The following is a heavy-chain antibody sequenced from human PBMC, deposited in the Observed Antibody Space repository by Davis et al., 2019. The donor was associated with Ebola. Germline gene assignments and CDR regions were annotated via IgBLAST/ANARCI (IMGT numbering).Heavy chain of an antibody. CDR1: GFTYSDYW. CDR2: IKSDRSSI. V-gene: IGHV3-74*01. J-gene: IGHJ5*02. Sequence: GESLKISCAASGFTYSDYWMHWVCQAAGKGLVWVSRIKSDRSSISYADSVKGRFTISRDNSKNTVYLQMNSLRDEDTAVYYCARECSDGVHWWFDPWGQGTLVTASS. CDR3: ARECSDGVHWWFDP. D-gene: IGHD2-15*01.